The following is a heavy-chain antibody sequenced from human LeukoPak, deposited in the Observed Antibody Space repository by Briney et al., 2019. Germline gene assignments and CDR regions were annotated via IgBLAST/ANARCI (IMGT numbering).Heavy chain of an antibody. J-gene: IGHJ4*02. CDR3: ASGPQSYGDYDY. CDR2: INPSGGST. Sequence: ASVKVSGKASGYTYTSYYMHWVRQAPGQGLEWMGIINPSGGSTSYAQKFQGRVTMTRDMSTSTVYMELSSLRSEDTAVYYCASGPQSYGDYDYWGQGTLVTVSS. D-gene: IGHD4-17*01. V-gene: IGHV1-46*01. CDR1: GYTYTSYY.